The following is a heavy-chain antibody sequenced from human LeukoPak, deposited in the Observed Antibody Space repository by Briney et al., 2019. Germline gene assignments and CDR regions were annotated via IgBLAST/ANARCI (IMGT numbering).Heavy chain of an antibody. CDR2: IGWNSGSI. CDR3: GKGFASVPSRNHFGP. D-gene: IGHD3-10*01. CDR1: GFTLDNYA. V-gene: IGHV3-9*01. Sequence: GGSLRLSCAASGFTLDNYAMQWVRQAPGKGLEWVACIGWNSGSIEYADSVKGRFTISRDNAKNSLYLQMDSLRPEDTALYYCGKGFASVPSRNHFGPWGQVTLVTVSS. J-gene: IGHJ5*02.